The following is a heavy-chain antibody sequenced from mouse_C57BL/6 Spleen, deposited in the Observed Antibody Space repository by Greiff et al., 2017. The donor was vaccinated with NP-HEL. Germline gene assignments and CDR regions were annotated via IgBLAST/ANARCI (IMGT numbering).Heavy chain of an antibody. J-gene: IGHJ3*01. CDR3: ARCAYDYEGAWFAY. V-gene: IGHV1-9*01. CDR1: GYTFTGYW. Sequence: QVQLQQSGAELMKPGTSVKLSCKATGYTFTGYWIEWVKQRPGHGLEWIGEILPGSGSTNYNEKFKGKATFTADTSSNTAYMQLSSLTTEDAAIYYCARCAYDYEGAWFAYWGQVTLVTVSA. CDR2: ILPGSGST. D-gene: IGHD2-4*01.